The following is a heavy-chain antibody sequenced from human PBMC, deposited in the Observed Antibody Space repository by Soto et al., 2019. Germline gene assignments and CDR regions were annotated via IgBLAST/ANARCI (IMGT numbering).Heavy chain of an antibody. D-gene: IGHD6-13*01. CDR1: GFTFSSYA. CDR2: ISYDGSNK. CDR3: ARGVSNSWLGLRDYYYGMDV. Sequence: GGSLRLSCAASGFTFSSYAIHWVRQAPGKGLEWVAVISYDGSNKYYADFVKGRFTISRDNSKNTLYLQMNSLRPEDTAVYYCARGVSNSWLGLRDYYYGMDVWGQGTTVTVSS. V-gene: IGHV3-30-3*01. J-gene: IGHJ6*02.